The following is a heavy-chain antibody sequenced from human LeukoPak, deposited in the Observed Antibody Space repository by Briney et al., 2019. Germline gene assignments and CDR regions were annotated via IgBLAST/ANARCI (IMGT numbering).Heavy chain of an antibody. CDR3: ARLLSYDILTDNYYKYYMDV. V-gene: IGHV4-39*01. D-gene: IGHD3-9*01. Sequence: SDTQSLPCTVSSGSIRDNNYYWGRIRQPPAKGLERIGGIFYSGRTFYNQSLRSRVSMSVDTSKKQIALTVSSVTAADTAVYYCARLLSYDILTDNYYKYYMDVWGKGATVTVSS. J-gene: IGHJ6*03. CDR2: IFYSGRT. CDR1: SGSIRDNNYY.